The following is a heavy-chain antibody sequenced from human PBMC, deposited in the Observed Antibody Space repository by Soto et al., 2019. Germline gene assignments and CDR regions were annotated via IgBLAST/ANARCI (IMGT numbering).Heavy chain of an antibody. D-gene: IGHD3-10*01. V-gene: IGHV3-33*01. J-gene: IGHJ4*02. CDR1: GLISGSYG. CDR2: IWHPGGNK. Sequence: QVQLEESGGGVVQPGRSLRLSCAASGLISGSYGMHWVRQAPGKGLEWVAVIWHPGGNKYYADSVKGRFTVSRDTSKNTMYLQMTSLGVEDTAVYYCARDPGDDEGIDYWGQGTLVTVAS. CDR3: ARDPGDDEGIDY.